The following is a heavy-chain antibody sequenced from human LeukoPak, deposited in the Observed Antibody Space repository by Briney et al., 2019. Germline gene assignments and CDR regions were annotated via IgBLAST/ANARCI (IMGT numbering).Heavy chain of an antibody. CDR1: GGSISSHY. V-gene: IGHV4-59*11. CDR3: ATIKRGSIFGYFDF. D-gene: IGHD5-18*01. Sequence: KPSETLSLTCTVSGGSISSHYWSWIRQPPGKGLEWIACLFDSVNTKDNPSLQSRLTLSADTSKNQFSLRLSSVTAADTAVYYCATIKRGSIFGYFDFWGQGIKVTVSS. CDR2: LFDSVNT. J-gene: IGHJ4*02.